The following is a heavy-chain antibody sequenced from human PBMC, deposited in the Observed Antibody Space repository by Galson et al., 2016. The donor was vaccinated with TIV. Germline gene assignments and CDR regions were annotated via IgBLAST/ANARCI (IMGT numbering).Heavy chain of an antibody. CDR3: AKDGGGWYTTGWYYFDY. V-gene: IGHV3-23*01. CDR1: GFPFNNFA. J-gene: IGHJ4*02. CDR2: LSGSGSKT. D-gene: IGHD6-19*01. Sequence: LRLSCAASGFPFNNFAMSWVRQAPGKGLERVSSLSGSGSKTYYTDSVKGRFTISRDNSENTVYLLMNRLRAEDTAVYYCAKDGGGWYTTGWYYFDYWGQGTLVTVSS.